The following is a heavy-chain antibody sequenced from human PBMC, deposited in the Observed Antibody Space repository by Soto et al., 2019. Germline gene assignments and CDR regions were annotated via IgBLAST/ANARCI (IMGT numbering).Heavy chain of an antibody. Sequence: GGSLRLSCAASGFTFSSYGMHWVRQAPGKGLEWVAVIWYDGSNKYYADSVKGRFTISRDNSKNTLYLQMNSLRAEDAAVYYCARGRAVANYFDYWGQGTLVTVSS. CDR3: ARGRAVANYFDY. CDR2: IWYDGSNK. V-gene: IGHV3-33*01. J-gene: IGHJ4*02. CDR1: GFTFSSYG. D-gene: IGHD6-19*01.